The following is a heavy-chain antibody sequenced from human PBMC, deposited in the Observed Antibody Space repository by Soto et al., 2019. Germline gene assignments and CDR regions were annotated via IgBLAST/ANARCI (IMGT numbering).Heavy chain of an antibody. V-gene: IGHV3-30-3*01. CDR2: ISYDGSNK. CDR3: ARDSVVAATSHAFDI. Sequence: QVQLVESGGGAVQPGRSLRLSCAASGFTFSSYAMHWVRQAPGKGLEWVAVISYDGSNKYYADSVKGRFTISRDNSKNTLYLQMNSLRAEDTAVYYCARDSVVAATSHAFDIWGQGTMVTVSS. D-gene: IGHD2-15*01. J-gene: IGHJ3*02. CDR1: GFTFSSYA.